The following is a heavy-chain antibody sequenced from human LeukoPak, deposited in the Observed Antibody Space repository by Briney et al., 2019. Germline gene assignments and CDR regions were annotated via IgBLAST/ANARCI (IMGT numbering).Heavy chain of an antibody. CDR1: GDSIRGSNYH. V-gene: IGHV4-39*07. CDR3: AREPDA. CDR2: VQRTGRA. Sequence: KPSETLSLTCTVSGDSIRGSNYHWGWIRQPPGKGLEWLGTVQRTGRAFYNPSLRGRTTVSVDTSKNEFSLKLTSVTAADTAVYYCAREPDAWGQGILVIVSS. J-gene: IGHJ5*02.